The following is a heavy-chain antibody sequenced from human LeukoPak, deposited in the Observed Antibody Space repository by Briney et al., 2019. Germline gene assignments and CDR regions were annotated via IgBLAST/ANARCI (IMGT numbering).Heavy chain of an antibody. Sequence: KPSENLSLTCTVSGASISSSSYYWGWIRQPPGKGLEWFGSIYYSGSTYYNPSLKSRVTISVDTSKNQFSLKLSSVTAADTAVYYCARDYSSSRYGDAFDIWGQGTMVTISS. CDR2: IYYSGST. D-gene: IGHD6-13*01. CDR1: GASISSSSYY. CDR3: ARDYSSSRYGDAFDI. V-gene: IGHV4-39*02. J-gene: IGHJ3*02.